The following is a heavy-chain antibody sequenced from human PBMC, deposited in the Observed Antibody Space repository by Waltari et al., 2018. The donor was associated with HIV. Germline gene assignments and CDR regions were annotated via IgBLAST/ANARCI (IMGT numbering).Heavy chain of an antibody. D-gene: IGHD3-9*01. V-gene: IGHV3-30*02. Sequence: VRLVESGRGVSQPGGPMSLSWQLYGSNLLSFGCHWVRQAPGKGLEWVAFMRYDETDEIYVESVKARFIVSRGNSSDTLVLQMNSLRLDDTATYFCAKDFKPRCLDPSYIDAWGQGTLVTVSS. CDR3: AKDFKPRCLDPSYIDA. CDR2: MRYDETDE. J-gene: IGHJ1*01. CDR1: GSNLLSFG.